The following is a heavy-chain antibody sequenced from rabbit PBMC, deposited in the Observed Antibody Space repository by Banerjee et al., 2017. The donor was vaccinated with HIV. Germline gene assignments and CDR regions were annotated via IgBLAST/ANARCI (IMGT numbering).Heavy chain of an antibody. J-gene: IGHJ4*01. CDR2: IDVASSGST. CDR1: GFSFSSSYW. Sequence: QEQLVESGGGLVKPEGSLTLTCTASGFSFSSSYWICWVRQAPGKGLEWIACIDVASSGSTYYASWAKGRFTISKTSSTTVTLQMTSLAAADTATYFCVRGGSESSYGFDLWGPGTLVTVS. CDR3: VRGGSESSYGFDL. D-gene: IGHD5-1*01. V-gene: IGHV1S45*01.